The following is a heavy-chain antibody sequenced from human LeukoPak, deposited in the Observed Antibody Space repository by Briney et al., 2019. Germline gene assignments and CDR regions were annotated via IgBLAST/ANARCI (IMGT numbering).Heavy chain of an antibody. CDR2: ISSSGSTI. CDR1: GFTFSSYE. CDR3: ASAGLALAAAGTDYYYYMDV. J-gene: IGHJ6*03. D-gene: IGHD6-13*01. V-gene: IGHV3-48*03. Sequence: PGGSLRLSCAASGFTFSSYEMNWVRQAPGKGLEWVSYISSSGSTIYYADSVKGRFTISRDNAKNSLYLQMNSLRAEDTAVYYCASAGLALAAAGTDYYYYMDVWGKGTTVTVSS.